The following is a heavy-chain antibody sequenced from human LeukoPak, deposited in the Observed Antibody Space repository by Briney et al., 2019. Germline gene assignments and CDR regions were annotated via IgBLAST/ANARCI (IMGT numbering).Heavy chain of an antibody. CDR2: IRNKANSYAT. Sequence: PGGSLRLSCAASGFTFSGSTMHWVRQASGTGLEWVGRIRNKANSYATAYAESVKGRFTISRDDSKNTVYLQMNSLKTEDTAVYYCTGQPNYGDYPNWGQGALVTVSS. CDR3: TGQPNYGDYPN. D-gene: IGHD4-17*01. CDR1: GFTFSGST. V-gene: IGHV3-73*01. J-gene: IGHJ4*02.